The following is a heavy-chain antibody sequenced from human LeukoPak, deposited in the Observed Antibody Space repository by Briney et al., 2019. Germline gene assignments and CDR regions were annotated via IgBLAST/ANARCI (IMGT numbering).Heavy chain of an antibody. D-gene: IGHD6-13*01. Sequence: SETLSLTCAVYGGSFSGYYYTWIRQPPGKGLEWIGEINHSGSTTYNPSLNSRVIILVDTSENQFSLKLRSVTAADTAVYYCARREGQRQLVHIHWGQRTLVTVSS. V-gene: IGHV4-34*01. CDR3: ARREGQRQLVHIH. CDR1: GGSFSGYY. CDR2: INHSGST. J-gene: IGHJ4*02.